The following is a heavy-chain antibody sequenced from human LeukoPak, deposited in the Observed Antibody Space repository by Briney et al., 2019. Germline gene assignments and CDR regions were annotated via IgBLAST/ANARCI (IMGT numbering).Heavy chain of an antibody. D-gene: IGHD1-26*01. V-gene: IGHV4-61*02. CDR3: ASLGTGGWFDP. Sequence: PSQTLSLTCTVSGGSISSGSYYWSWIRQPAGKGLEWIGRIYTSGSTNYNPSLKSRVTISVDTSKNQFSLKLSSVTAADTAVYYCASLGTGGWFDPWGQGTLVTVSS. J-gene: IGHJ5*02. CDR2: IYTSGST. CDR1: GGSISSGSYY.